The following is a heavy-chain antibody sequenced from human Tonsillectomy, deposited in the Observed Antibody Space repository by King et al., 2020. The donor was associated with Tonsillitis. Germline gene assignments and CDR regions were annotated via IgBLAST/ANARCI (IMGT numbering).Heavy chain of an antibody. CDR3: ARDPYYYDSSGYQTRDNWFDP. V-gene: IGHV3-74*01. J-gene: IGHJ5*02. CDR1: GFTFSRYW. CDR2: INSDGSST. Sequence: VQLVESGGGLVQPGGSLRLSCAASGFTFSRYWMHWVRQAPGKGLVWVSRINSDGSSTNYADSVKGRFIISRDNPEKTLYLQMNSLRAEDTAVYYCARDPYYYDSSGYQTRDNWFDPWGQGTLVTVSS. D-gene: IGHD3-22*01.